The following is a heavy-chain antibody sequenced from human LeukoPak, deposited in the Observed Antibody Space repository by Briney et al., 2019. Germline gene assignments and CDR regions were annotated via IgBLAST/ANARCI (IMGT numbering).Heavy chain of an antibody. V-gene: IGHV3-74*01. CDR1: GLTFSSYA. Sequence: GGSLRLSCAASGLTFSSYAMSWVRLAPGKGLVWVSHINSDGSWTSYADSVKGRFTISKDNAKNTVYLQMNNLRAEDTAVYYCVSFYETYWGRGTLVTVSS. CDR2: INSDGSWT. CDR3: VSFYETY. D-gene: IGHD2-2*01. J-gene: IGHJ4*02.